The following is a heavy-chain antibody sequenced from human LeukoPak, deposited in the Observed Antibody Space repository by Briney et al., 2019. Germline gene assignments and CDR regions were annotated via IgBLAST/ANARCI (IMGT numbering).Heavy chain of an antibody. V-gene: IGHV5-51*01. D-gene: IGHD6-19*01. J-gene: IGHJ4*02. Sequence: GESLQISCQGSGYSFTSYWIGWVRQMPGKGLEWMGIIYPGDSDTRYSPSFQGHVTISADKSISTAYLQWISLKASDTAMYYGARHGRGIGGWFNWPDDYWGQGTLVTVSS. CDR2: IYPGDSDT. CDR1: GYSFTSYW. CDR3: ARHGRGIGGWFNWPDDY.